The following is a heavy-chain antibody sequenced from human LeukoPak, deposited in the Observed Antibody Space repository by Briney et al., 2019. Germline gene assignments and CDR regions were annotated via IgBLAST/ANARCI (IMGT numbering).Heavy chain of an antibody. Sequence: SETLSLTCTVSGGSISSYYWSWIRQPPGKGLEWIGYIYYSGGTNYNPSLKSRVTISVDTSKNQFSLKLSSVTAADTAVYYCARTQSSTSSREYYYYGMDVWGQGTTVTVSS. J-gene: IGHJ6*02. CDR3: ARTQSSTSSREYYYYGMDV. V-gene: IGHV4-59*01. D-gene: IGHD2-2*01. CDR1: GGSISSYY. CDR2: IYYSGGT.